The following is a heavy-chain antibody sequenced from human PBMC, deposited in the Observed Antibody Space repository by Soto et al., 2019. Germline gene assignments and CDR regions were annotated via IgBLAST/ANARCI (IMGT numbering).Heavy chain of an antibody. V-gene: IGHV1-18*01. D-gene: IGHD3-16*02. Sequence: QVQLVQSGAEVKKPGASVKVSCKASGYTFTSYGISWVRQAPGQGLEWMGWISACNGNTNYAQKLQGRVTMTTDTSTSTAYMELRSLRSDDTAVYYCARGGLMITFGGVIGNWFDPWGQGTLVTVSS. J-gene: IGHJ5*02. CDR1: GYTFTSYG. CDR3: ARGGLMITFGGVIGNWFDP. CDR2: ISACNGNT.